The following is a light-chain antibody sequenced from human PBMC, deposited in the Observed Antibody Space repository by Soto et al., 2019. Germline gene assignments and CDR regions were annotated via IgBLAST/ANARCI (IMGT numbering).Light chain of an antibody. CDR2: DVI. V-gene: IGLV2-14*03. CDR3: SSYTSSSSYV. J-gene: IGLJ1*01. CDR1: SSDIGAFNH. Sequence: QSVLTQPASVSDSPGQSITISFIGTSSDIGAFNHVSWHQQHPGKAPKLIIYDVINRPSGVSNRFSGSKTGNTASLIISGLQAEDEADYYCSSYTSSSSYVFGSGTKVTVL.